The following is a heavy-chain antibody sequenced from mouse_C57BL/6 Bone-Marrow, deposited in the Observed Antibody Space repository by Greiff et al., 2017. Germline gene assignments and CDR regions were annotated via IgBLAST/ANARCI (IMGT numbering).Heavy chain of an antibody. V-gene: IGHV14-4*01. CDR1: GFNIKDDY. J-gene: IGHJ2*01. Sequence: EVKLQESGAELVRPGASVKLSCTASGFNIKDDYIHWVKQRPEQGLVWIGWIDPEIGDTEYASKFQGKATITSDTSSNTAYLQLSSLTSEDAAVYYCSSVDGNYFDFWGQGTPLTVAS. CDR2: IDPEIGDT. D-gene: IGHD2-3*01. CDR3: SSVDGNYFDF.